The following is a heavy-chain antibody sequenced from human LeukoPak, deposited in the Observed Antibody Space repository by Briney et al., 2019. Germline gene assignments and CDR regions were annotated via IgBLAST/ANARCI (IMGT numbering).Heavy chain of an antibody. V-gene: IGHV1-46*01. CDR2: INPSGGST. CDR3: ARAYDMIDY. D-gene: IGHD3-9*01. Sequence: WASVKVSCKASGYTFTSYYMHWVRQAPGRGLEWMGIINPSGGSTSYAQKFQGRIAMTRDTSTSTVYMVLSSLRSEDTAVYYCARAYDMIDYWGQGTLVTVSS. J-gene: IGHJ4*02. CDR1: GYTFTSYY.